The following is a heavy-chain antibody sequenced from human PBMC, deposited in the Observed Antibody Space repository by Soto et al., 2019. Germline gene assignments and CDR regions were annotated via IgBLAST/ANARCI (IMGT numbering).Heavy chain of an antibody. CDR3: TRANYGSGSNYYYGLDV. V-gene: IGHV3-33*01. CDR1: GFSFSRYG. D-gene: IGHD3-10*01. Sequence: QVQLVESGGGVVQPGRSLRLSCAASGFSFSRYGMHWVRQAPGKGLEWVAVIWFDGSNKYYADSVGGRFTISRDNPKNTLYLQMNSLRAEDTAVYFCTRANYGSGSNYYYGLDVWGQGTTVTVTS. CDR2: IWFDGSNK. J-gene: IGHJ6*02.